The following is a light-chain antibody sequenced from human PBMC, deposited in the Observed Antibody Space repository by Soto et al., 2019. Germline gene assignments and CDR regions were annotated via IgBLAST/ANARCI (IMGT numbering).Light chain of an antibody. J-gene: IGKJ3*01. CDR3: QQYESLPPR. CDR1: QGINNY. Sequence: DIQLTQSPSSLSASVGDRVTITCQASQGINNYLNWYQQKSGKPPKLLIYDASNLEAGVPSKFRGSGSWTDFILSISSLQPDDVATYYCQQYESLPPRFGPGTTVEIK. CDR2: DAS. V-gene: IGKV1-33*01.